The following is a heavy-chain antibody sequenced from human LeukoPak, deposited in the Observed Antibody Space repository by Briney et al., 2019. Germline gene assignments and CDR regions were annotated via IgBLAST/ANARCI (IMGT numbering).Heavy chain of an antibody. CDR3: ARGGLVLRFLERFNYYMDV. CDR2: INTDGSST. D-gene: IGHD3-3*01. V-gene: IGHV3-74*01. Sequence: GGSLRLSCAASGFTFSSYWMHWVRQAPGKGLVWVSRINTDGSSTSYADSVKGRFTISRDNAKNTLYLQMNSLRAEDTAVYYCARGGLVLRFLERFNYYMDVWGKGTTVTVSS. J-gene: IGHJ6*03. CDR1: GFTFSSYW.